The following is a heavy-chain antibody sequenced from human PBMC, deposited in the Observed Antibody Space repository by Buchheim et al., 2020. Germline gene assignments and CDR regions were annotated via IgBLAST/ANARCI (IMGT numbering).Heavy chain of an antibody. Sequence: QVQLQESGPGLLKPSETLSLSCTVSGGSITSYHWSWIRQPPGKGLAWIGYIDDSGSAKYNPSLKSRVTISVHTSKNQFSLEVNSVTAADTAVYYCARTKYSSGWFDNWYFDLWGRGAL. CDR3: ARTKYSSGWFDNWYFDL. CDR1: GGSITSYH. J-gene: IGHJ2*01. V-gene: IGHV4-59*01. CDR2: IDDSGSA. D-gene: IGHD6-19*01.